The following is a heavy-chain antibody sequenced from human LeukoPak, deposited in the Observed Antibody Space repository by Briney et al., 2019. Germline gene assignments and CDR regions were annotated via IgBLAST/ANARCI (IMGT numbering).Heavy chain of an antibody. Sequence: ASVKVSCKASGYTFTGYYMHWVRQAPGQGLEWIGWINPNSGGTNYAQKFQGWVTMTRDTSISTAYTELSRLRSDDTAVYYCARSRYYYYGMDVWGQGTTVTVSS. CDR3: ARSRYYYYGMDV. D-gene: IGHD2-2*01. CDR2: INPNSGGT. J-gene: IGHJ6*02. CDR1: GYTFTGYY. V-gene: IGHV1-2*04.